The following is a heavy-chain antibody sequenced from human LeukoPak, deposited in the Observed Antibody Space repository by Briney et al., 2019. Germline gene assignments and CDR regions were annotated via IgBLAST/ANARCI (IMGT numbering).Heavy chain of an antibody. CDR2: INEDGSFM. CDR3: GKDRRCSWAGFTPGDGFDY. CDR1: GFIFSRSW. J-gene: IGHJ4*02. V-gene: IGHV3-74*01. Sequence: GGSLRLSCAASGFIFSRSWMHWVRQAPGKGLVWVSRINEDGSFMSYADSVKGRFTISRDNAKNTVLLQMNGLRAEDTAVYYCGKDRRCSWAGFTPGDGFDYWGQGTLVTVSS. D-gene: IGHD2-15*01.